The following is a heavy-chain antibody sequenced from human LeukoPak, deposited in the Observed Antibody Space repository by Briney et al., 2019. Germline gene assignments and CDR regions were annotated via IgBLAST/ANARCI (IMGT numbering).Heavy chain of an antibody. CDR2: IWYDGSNK. Sequence: GGSLRLSCAASGFTFSSYGMRWVRQAPGKGLEWVAVIWYDGSNKYYADSVKGRFTISRDNSKNTLYLQMNSLRAEDTAVYYCARVSGWYSYYYYYGMDVWGQGTTVTVSS. CDR1: GFTFSSYG. J-gene: IGHJ6*02. CDR3: ARVSGWYSYYYYYGMDV. V-gene: IGHV3-33*01. D-gene: IGHD6-19*01.